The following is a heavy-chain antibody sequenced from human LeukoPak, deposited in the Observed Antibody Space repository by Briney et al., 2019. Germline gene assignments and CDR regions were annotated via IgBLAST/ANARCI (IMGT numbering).Heavy chain of an antibody. CDR2: IGTAGDT. CDR1: GFTFSSYD. CDR3: ARGAYYDSSGYYPLDY. Sequence: GGSLRLSCAASGFTFSSYDMHWVRQAPGKGLEWVSAIGTAGDTYYPGSVKGRFTISRENAKNSLYLQMNSLRAGDTAVYYCARGAYYDSSGYYPLDYWGQGTLVTVSS. D-gene: IGHD3-22*01. V-gene: IGHV3-13*01. J-gene: IGHJ4*02.